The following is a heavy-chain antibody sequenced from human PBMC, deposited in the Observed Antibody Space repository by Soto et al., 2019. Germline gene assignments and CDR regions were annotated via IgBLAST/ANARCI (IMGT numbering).Heavy chain of an antibody. CDR1: GFTFSSYG. J-gene: IGHJ6*02. V-gene: IGHV3-33*01. D-gene: IGHD6-13*01. Sequence: QVQLVESGGGVVQPGRSLRLSCAASGFTFSSYGMHWVRQAPGKGLEWVAVIWYDGSNKYYADSVKGRFTISRDNSKNTLYLQMNSLRAEDTAVYYCTGQPRFYYYYGMDVWGQGTTVTVSS. CDR2: IWYDGSNK. CDR3: TGQPRFYYYYGMDV.